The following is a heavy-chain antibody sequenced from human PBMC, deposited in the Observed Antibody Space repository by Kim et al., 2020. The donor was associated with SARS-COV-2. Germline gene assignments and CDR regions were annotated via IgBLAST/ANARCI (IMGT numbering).Heavy chain of an antibody. D-gene: IGHD6-19*01. Sequence: SETLSLTCTVSGGSISSSSYYWGWIRQPPGKGLEWIGSIYYSGSTYYNPSLKSRVTISVDTSKNQFSLKLSSVTAADTAVYYCARVLAVAGPLRGYFDYWGQGTLVTVSS. J-gene: IGHJ4*02. CDR2: IYYSGST. V-gene: IGHV4-39*07. CDR1: GGSISSSSYY. CDR3: ARVLAVAGPLRGYFDY.